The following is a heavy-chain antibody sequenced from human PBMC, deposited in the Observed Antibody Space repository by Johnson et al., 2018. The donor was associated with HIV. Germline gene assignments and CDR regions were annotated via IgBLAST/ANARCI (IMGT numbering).Heavy chain of an antibody. Sequence: VQLVESGGGLVQPGGSLRLSCAASTFTFSNYAMNWVRQAPGKGLEWVSAITGSGGSRFYADSVKGRFTISRDNSKKTLYLQMNSLRAEDTAVYYCSSLYSGYDNDAFDIWGQGTMVTVSS. J-gene: IGHJ3*02. V-gene: IGHV3-23*04. CDR1: TFTFSNYA. CDR2: ITGSGGSR. D-gene: IGHD5-12*01. CDR3: SSLYSGYDNDAFDI.